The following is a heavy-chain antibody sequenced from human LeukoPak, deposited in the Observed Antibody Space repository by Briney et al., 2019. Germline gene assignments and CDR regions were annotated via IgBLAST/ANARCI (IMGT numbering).Heavy chain of an antibody. CDR1: GGSVSSGSYY. V-gene: IGHV4-61*01. CDR2: IYYSGST. CDR3: ARASRWGAFYDYVWGSSTAGSAASDY. J-gene: IGHJ4*02. D-gene: IGHD3-16*01. Sequence: SETLSLTCTVSGGSVSSGSYYWSWIRQPPGKGLEWIGYIYYSGSTNYNPSLKSRVTISVDTSKNQFSLKLSSVTAADTAVYYYARASRWGAFYDYVWGSSTAGSAASDYWGQGTLVAVSS.